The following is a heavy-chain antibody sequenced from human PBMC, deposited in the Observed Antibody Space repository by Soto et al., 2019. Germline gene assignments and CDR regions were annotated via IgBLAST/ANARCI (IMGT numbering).Heavy chain of an antibody. V-gene: IGHV3-30-3*01. D-gene: IGHD4-17*01. Sequence: GGSLRLSCAASGFTFSSYAMHWVRQAPGKGLEWVAVISYDGSNKYYADSVKGRFTISRDNSKNTLYLQMNSLRAEDTAVYYCARDRTDYYFDYWGQGALVTVSS. CDR3: ARDRTDYYFDY. CDR2: ISYDGSNK. CDR1: GFTFSSYA. J-gene: IGHJ4*02.